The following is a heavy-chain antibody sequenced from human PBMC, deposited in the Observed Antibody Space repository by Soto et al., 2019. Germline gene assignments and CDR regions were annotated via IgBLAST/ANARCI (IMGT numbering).Heavy chain of an antibody. CDR2: ISTTTTYI. CDR3: ARGVETPTSRQFDY. CDR1: GFTFSAYS. J-gene: IGHJ4*02. D-gene: IGHD1-1*01. Sequence: EVQLVESGGGLVKPGGSLRLSCAASGFTFSAYSMNWVRQAPGKGLEWVSSISTTTTYIYYADSVKGRFTISRDNAKNSLFLQMNSLRDEDTAVYYWARGVETPTSRQFDYWGQGTLVTVSS. V-gene: IGHV3-21*01.